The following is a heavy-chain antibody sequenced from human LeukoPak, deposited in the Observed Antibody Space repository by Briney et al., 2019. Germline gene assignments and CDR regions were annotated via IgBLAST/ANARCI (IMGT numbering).Heavy chain of an antibody. D-gene: IGHD2-2*01. Sequence: SETLSLTCTVSGGSISSYYWSWIRQPAGKGLEWIGRIYTSGSTNYNPSLKSRVTMSVDTSKNQFSLKLSSVTAADTAVYYCARQYCSSTSCFARGWFDPWGQGTLVTVSS. CDR2: IYTSGST. V-gene: IGHV4-4*07. CDR3: ARQYCSSTSCFARGWFDP. CDR1: GGSISSYY. J-gene: IGHJ5*02.